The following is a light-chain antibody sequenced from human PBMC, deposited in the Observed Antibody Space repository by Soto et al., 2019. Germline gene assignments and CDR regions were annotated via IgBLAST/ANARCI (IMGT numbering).Light chain of an antibody. Sequence: ETVMRQDPATLCVSPEETATLSCRASQNVYTNLAWYQQKPGQAPRLVLYGASTRATGVPARFSGSGSGTEFTLTIGSLQSEDFPVYYCQPYKRWPPYSFAHGTKVDIK. J-gene: IGKJ2*03. CDR2: GAS. CDR3: QPYKRWPPYS. CDR1: QNVYTN. V-gene: IGKV3-15*01.